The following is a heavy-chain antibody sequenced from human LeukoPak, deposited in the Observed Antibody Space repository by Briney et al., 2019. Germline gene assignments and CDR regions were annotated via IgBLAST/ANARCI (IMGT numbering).Heavy chain of an antibody. D-gene: IGHD5/OR15-5a*01. CDR3: ARDVFYPFDI. CDR1: GFTFSSYS. Sequence: PAGSLTLSCAASGFTFSSYSMNWVRQAPGKGLEWVSYISSSGSTIYYADSVKGRFTISRDNAKNSLYLQMNSLRDEDTALYYCARDVFYPFDIWGLGTVVTVSS. V-gene: IGHV3-48*02. J-gene: IGHJ3*02. CDR2: ISSSGSTI.